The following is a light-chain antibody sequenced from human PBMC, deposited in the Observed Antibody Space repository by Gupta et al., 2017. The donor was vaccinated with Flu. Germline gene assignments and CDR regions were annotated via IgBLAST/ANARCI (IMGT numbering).Light chain of an antibody. Sequence: PASPSASVGEKITITSRTSQSISTYLHWYQLKPEKAPSRRIFGASNLQSGVPSRFSGGGSGTDFTLAISSLQPEDFTTHYCHPRDNTPVTFGGGTK. V-gene: IGKV1-39*01. CDR3: HPRDNTPVT. CDR1: QSISTY. J-gene: IGKJ4*01. CDR2: GAS.